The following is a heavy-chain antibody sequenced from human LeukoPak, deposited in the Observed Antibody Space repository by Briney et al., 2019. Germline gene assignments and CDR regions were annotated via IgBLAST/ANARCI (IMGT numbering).Heavy chain of an antibody. D-gene: IGHD3-22*01. Sequence: SETLSLTCAVYGGSFSGYYWSWIRQPPGKGLEWIGEINHSGSTNYNPSLKSRVTISVDTSKDQFSLKLSSVTAADTAVYYCARFSEYSHSSVHYLDYWGQGTLVSVSS. CDR1: GGSFSGYY. CDR3: ARFSEYSHSSVHYLDY. CDR2: INHSGST. J-gene: IGHJ4*02. V-gene: IGHV4-34*01.